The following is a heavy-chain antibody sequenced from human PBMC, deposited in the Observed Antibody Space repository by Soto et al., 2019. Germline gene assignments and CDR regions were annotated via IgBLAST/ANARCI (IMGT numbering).Heavy chain of an antibody. V-gene: IGHV3-73*01. J-gene: IGHJ6*03. CDR2: IRNKNNNYAT. CDR3: NRHAGGEFVHSYYYYYMDV. D-gene: IGHD3-16*01. Sequence: EVQLVESGGGLVQPGGSLKLAGSASGVAFSETAIHWVRTTSGKGLEWIGRIRNKNNNYATVYGESLKGRVNMTRNDSTHTAYLHINSLTTEDTAVDYGNRHAGGEFVHSYYYYYMDVWGRGTKVSVPS. CDR1: GVAFSETA.